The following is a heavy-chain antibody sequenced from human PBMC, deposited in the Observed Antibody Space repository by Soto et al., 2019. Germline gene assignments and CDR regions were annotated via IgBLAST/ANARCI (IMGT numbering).Heavy chain of an antibody. CDR3: ARGVGSSPPQY. J-gene: IGHJ4*02. Sequence: SETLSLTCTISGGSISVYYWSWIRQTPGQGLEWIGYIYASGSPYYNPSLRSRVTNSADTSKNQISLKLTSPTAADTAVYYCARGVGSSPPQYWGRGTLVTVSS. CDR1: GGSISVYY. D-gene: IGHD1-26*01. V-gene: IGHV4-59*13. CDR2: IYASGSP.